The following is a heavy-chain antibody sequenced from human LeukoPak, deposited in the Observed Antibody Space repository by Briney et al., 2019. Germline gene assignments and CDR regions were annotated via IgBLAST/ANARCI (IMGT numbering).Heavy chain of an antibody. CDR2: ISYDESEK. J-gene: IGHJ4*02. Sequence: PGGSLRLSCAASGFAFSSYGMHWVRQAPGKGVERVAGISYDESEKYFLGAVKGRFTISRDSSNNPLYLEMNSLRAEDTAVYYCAREASDYYRDFWGQGTLVTVSS. CDR3: AREASDYYRDF. V-gene: IGHV3-30*03. D-gene: IGHD3-3*01. CDR1: GFAFSSYG.